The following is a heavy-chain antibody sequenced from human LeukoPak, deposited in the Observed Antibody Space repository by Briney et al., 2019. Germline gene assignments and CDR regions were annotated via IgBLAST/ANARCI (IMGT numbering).Heavy chain of an antibody. V-gene: IGHV3-30*02. Sequence: GALRLSCAASGFTFSSYGMHWVRRAPGKGLEWVAFIRYDGSNKYYADSVKGRFTISRDNSKNTLYLQMNSLRTEDTAVYYCAKDFAGSSYYFDYWGQGTLVTVSS. CDR3: AKDFAGSSYYFDY. D-gene: IGHD6-6*01. CDR1: GFTFSSYG. CDR2: IRYDGSNK. J-gene: IGHJ4*02.